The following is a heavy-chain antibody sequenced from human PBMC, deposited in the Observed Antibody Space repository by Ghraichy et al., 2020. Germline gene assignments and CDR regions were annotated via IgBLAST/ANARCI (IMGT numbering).Heavy chain of an antibody. CDR3: ARGPRASAWLDS. J-gene: IGHJ4*02. CDR1: TDSLSDYY. D-gene: IGHD6-19*01. Sequence: SETLSLTCPVSTDSLSDYYWSWIRQSPGKGLNWIGYIYYNGGSNYSPSLKSRVTISIDTSKNHLFLKLASVTAADTAIYYCARGPRASAWLDSWGQGTLVTVSS. V-gene: IGHV4-59*01. CDR2: IYYNGGS.